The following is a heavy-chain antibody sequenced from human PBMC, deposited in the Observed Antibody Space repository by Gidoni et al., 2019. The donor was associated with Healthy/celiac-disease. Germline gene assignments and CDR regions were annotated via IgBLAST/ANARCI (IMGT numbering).Heavy chain of an antibody. J-gene: IGHJ4*02. CDR3: ARVLDFWSGFDY. Sequence: EVQLVESGGGLVKPGGSLRLSCAASGFTFSSYSMNWVRQAPGKGLEWVSSISSSSSYIYYADSVKGRFTISRDNAKNSLYLQMNSLRAEDTAVYYCARVLDFWSGFDYWGQGTLVTVSS. D-gene: IGHD3-3*01. CDR1: GFTFSSYS. V-gene: IGHV3-21*01. CDR2: ISSSSSYI.